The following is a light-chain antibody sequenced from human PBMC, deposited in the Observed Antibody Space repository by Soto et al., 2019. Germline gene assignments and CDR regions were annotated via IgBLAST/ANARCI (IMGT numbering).Light chain of an antibody. CDR2: DAS. CDR3: QQRSSWPLT. J-gene: IGKJ3*01. CDR1: QSVTRY. V-gene: IGKV3-11*01. Sequence: EIVLTQSPATLSLSPGERATLSCRASQSVTRYLAWYQQRPGQTPRLLIYDASNRATGIPARFSGSGSGTDFTLSISSLEPEDFAVYYCQQRSSWPLTFGSGTKVDFK.